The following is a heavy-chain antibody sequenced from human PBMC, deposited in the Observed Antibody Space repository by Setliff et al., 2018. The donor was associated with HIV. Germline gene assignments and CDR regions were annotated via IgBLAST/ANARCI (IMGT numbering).Heavy chain of an antibody. V-gene: IGHV3-15*01. CDR1: GFSFSNAW. CDR3: ARGKDVLQFLEWLSNDAFDI. Sequence: GGSLRLSCAASGFSFSNAWMNWVRQAPGKGLEWVGRIKSKADGGTTDYAAPVKGRFTISRDDSKNTLYLQMNSLRAEDTALYYCARGKDVLQFLEWLSNDAFDIWGQGTMVTVSS. CDR2: IKSKADGGTT. D-gene: IGHD3-3*01. J-gene: IGHJ3*02.